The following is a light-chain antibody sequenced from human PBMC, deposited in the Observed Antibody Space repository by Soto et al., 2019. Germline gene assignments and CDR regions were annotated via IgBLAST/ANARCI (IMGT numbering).Light chain of an antibody. CDR2: EVI. J-gene: IGLJ1*01. Sequence: QSALTQPASVSGSPGQSITISCTGTSSDVGGYNYVSWYQQHPGKAPKLVIYEVINRPSGVSNRFSGSKSGNTASLTISGLQDEEEADSYRGSYKSASTLVFGTGTKVTV. CDR3: GSYKSASTLV. V-gene: IGLV2-14*01. CDR1: SSDVGGYNY.